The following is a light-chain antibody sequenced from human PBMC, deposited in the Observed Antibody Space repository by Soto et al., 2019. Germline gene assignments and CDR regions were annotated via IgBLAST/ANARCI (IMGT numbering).Light chain of an antibody. CDR2: GAS. CDR3: QQYGTSPLT. V-gene: IGKV3-20*01. Sequence: EIVMTQSPATLSVSPGERATLSCRASQSVSARYLDWYQQKPGQAPRLLIYGASSRATGIPDRFSGGGSVTDFTLTISRLEPEDFAVYYCQQYGTSPLTFGGGTKVDIK. J-gene: IGKJ4*01. CDR1: QSVSARY.